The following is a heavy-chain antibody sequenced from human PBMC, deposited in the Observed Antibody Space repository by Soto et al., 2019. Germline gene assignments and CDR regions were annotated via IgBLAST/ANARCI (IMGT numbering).Heavy chain of an antibody. D-gene: IGHD3-10*01. Sequence: QVQLVQSGAEVKRPGSSVKVSCKASGDTFTFYSINWVRQAPGLGLEWMGRINPILSMSNYAQRFQGRVTMTADKSTSPAYMDLSSRRSEDPAIYYCASSYGSGYRAFDYWGQGALVTVSS. J-gene: IGHJ4*02. V-gene: IGHV1-69*02. CDR2: INPILSMS. CDR1: GDTFTFYS. CDR3: ASSYGSGYRAFDY.